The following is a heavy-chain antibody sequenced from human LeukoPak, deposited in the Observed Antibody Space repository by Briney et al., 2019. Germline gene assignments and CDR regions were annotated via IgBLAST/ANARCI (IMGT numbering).Heavy chain of an antibody. D-gene: IGHD2/OR15-2a*01. J-gene: IGHJ6*03. V-gene: IGHV4-59*02. Sequence: KSSETLSLTCTVSGGSVSSHYWSWIRQPPGEGLEWIGYINYSGTTNYNPSLKSRVTISIDTSKNQFSLRLRSVTAADTAVYYCARDKVLYGYYMDVWGKGTTVTVSS. CDR3: ARDKVLYGYYMDV. CDR2: INYSGTT. CDR1: GGSVSSHY.